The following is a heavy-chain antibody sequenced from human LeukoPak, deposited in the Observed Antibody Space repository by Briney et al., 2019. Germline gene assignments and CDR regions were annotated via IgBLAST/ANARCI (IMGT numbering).Heavy chain of an antibody. CDR3: ARASAGNFDY. CDR1: GGSISSGGYS. J-gene: IGHJ4*02. V-gene: IGHV4-30-2*01. CDR2: IYHSGST. Sequence: TLSLTCTVSGGSISSGGYSWSWIRQPPGKGLEWIGYIYHSGSTYYNPSLKSRVTISVDRSKNQFSLKLSSVTAADTAVYYCARASAGNFDYWGQGTLVTVSS.